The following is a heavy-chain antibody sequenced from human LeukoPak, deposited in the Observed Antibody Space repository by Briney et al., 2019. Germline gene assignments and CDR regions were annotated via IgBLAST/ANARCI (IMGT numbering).Heavy chain of an antibody. CDR3: AKERGCSRSHSFDY. V-gene: IGHV3-23*01. J-gene: IGHJ4*02. D-gene: IGHD6-13*01. Sequence: GGSLRLFCAASGVTFSSYAMSWVRHAPGKGREWVSGLRDNGGSTYCADSVKGRFTISRDNSKSTLYLQLQSMRGGETALDDCAKERGCSRSHSFDYWGQGTPGTVSS. CDR1: GVTFSSYA. CDR2: LRDNGGST.